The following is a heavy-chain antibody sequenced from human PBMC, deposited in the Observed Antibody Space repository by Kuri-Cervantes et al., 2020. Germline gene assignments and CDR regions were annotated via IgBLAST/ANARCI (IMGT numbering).Heavy chain of an antibody. Sequence: SETLSLTCTVSDGSISTYYRTWIRQPPGQGLEWIGYIYYTGSTTNNPSLKSRVTISVDTSNNQFSLNLDSVTAADTAVYYCARGAGDSRGTDFDYWGQGTLVTVSS. J-gene: IGHJ4*02. CDR1: DGSISTYY. CDR3: ARGAGDSRGTDFDY. D-gene: IGHD3-22*01. V-gene: IGHV4-59*01. CDR2: IYYTGST.